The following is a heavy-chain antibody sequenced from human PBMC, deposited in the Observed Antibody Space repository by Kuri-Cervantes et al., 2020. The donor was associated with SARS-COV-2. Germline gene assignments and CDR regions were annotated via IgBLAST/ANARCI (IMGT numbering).Heavy chain of an antibody. CDR2: IYHSGAT. V-gene: IGHV4-30-2*01. CDR1: GGSISSVGYS. CDR3: ARDRYFDYLRVNFFDY. Sequence: SQTLSLTCGVSGGSISSVGYSWNWIRQPPGKGLEWIGYIYHSGATLYNPSVKSRVTMSIDKSKNQFSLKLRSATAADTAVYYCARDRYFDYLRVNFFDYWGQGSLVTVSS. J-gene: IGHJ4*02. D-gene: IGHD3-9*01.